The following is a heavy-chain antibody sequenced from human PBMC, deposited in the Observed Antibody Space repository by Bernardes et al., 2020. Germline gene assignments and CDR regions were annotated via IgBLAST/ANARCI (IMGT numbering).Heavy chain of an antibody. CDR3: ARIPGYSYGYNPYFDY. CDR2: IYYSGTT. V-gene: IGHV4-59*01. Sequence: SETLSLTCTVSGGSISSYYWSWIRQPPGKGLEWIGSIYYSGTTYYNPSLKSRVTISVDTSKNQFSLKLSSVTAADTAMYYCARIPGYSYGYNPYFDYWGQGTLVTVSS. D-gene: IGHD5-18*01. CDR1: GGSISSYY. J-gene: IGHJ4*02.